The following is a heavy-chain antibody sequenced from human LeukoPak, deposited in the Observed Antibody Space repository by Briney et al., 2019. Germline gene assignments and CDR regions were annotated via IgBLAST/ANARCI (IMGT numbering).Heavy chain of an antibody. V-gene: IGHV1-18*04. D-gene: IGHD3-22*01. CDR3: ARCSPSRTNSNSYYFEATKKNAFDI. CDR2: ISAYSGEK. Sequence: ASVKVSCKPSGYTFNNYGITWVRQAPGQGLEWMGWISAYSGEKDYAQKFQDRVTMTKDTTTKTAYMELRNLKSDDTAFYYCARCSPSRTNSNSYYFEATKKNAFDIWGQGTMVTVSS. J-gene: IGHJ3*02. CDR1: GYTFNNYG.